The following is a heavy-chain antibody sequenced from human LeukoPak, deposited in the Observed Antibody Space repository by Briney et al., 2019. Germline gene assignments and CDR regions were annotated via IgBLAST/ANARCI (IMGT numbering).Heavy chain of an antibody. Sequence: PGGSLRISCAASGFTISSYWMSWVRQAPGKGLEWVANIKQDGSEKYYVDSVKGRFTISKDNDKNSLYLQMNSLRAEATDVYYCARDFPRDNDAFDIWGQGTMVAVSS. J-gene: IGHJ3*02. CDR1: GFTISSYW. V-gene: IGHV3-7*01. CDR2: IKQDGSEK. CDR3: ARDFPRDNDAFDI.